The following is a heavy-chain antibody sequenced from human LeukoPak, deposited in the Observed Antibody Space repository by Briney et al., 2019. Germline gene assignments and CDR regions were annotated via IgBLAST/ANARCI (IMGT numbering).Heavy chain of an antibody. J-gene: IGHJ4*02. D-gene: IGHD3-10*01. Sequence: PGRSLRLSCAASGFTFSSYAMHWVRQAPGKGLEWVAVISYDGSNKYYADSVKGRFTISRDNSKNTLYRQMNSLRAEDTAVYYCARGPAYGARSDYLDYWGQGTLVTVSS. CDR3: ARGPAYGARSDYLDY. CDR2: ISYDGSNK. CDR1: GFTFSSYA. V-gene: IGHV3-30-3*01.